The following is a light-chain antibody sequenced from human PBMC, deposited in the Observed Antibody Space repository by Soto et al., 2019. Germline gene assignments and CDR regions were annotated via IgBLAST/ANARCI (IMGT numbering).Light chain of an antibody. J-gene: IGLJ2*01. CDR1: SGSVSTNCY. CDR2: STN. Sequence: QTVVTQEPSFSVSPGGTITLTCGLRSGSVSTNCYPNWYQQTPGQAPRTLIYSTNTPSSGVPDRFSGSILGNKAALTITGAQADGEFHYDCFSIWAVSLFGGGTKLTVL. CDR3: FSIWAVSL. V-gene: IGLV8-61*01.